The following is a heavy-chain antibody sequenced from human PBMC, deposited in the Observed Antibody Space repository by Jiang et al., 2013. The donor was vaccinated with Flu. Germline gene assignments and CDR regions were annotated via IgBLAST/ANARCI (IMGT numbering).Heavy chain of an antibody. Sequence: VPGGPISSGDDYWSWIRQHPGKGLEWIGYIHYSGSTNYNPSLKSRVTISVDTSKNQFSLKLTSVTAADTAVYYCARAKSTLLRQGYYFDYWGQGTPVTVSS. J-gene: IGHJ4*02. CDR3: ARAKSTLLRQGYYFDY. CDR1: GGPISSGDDY. D-gene: IGHD3-10*01. V-gene: IGHV4-31*02. CDR2: IHYSGST.